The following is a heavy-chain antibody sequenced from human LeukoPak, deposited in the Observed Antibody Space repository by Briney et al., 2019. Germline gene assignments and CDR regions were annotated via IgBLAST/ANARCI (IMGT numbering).Heavy chain of an antibody. CDR3: ARARSSYGYVGAFVI. CDR1: GFTFSTYA. V-gene: IGHV3-30*04. D-gene: IGHD5-18*01. CDR2: ISYDGSSK. J-gene: IGHJ3*02. Sequence: PGRSLRLSCAASGFTFSTYAMHWVRQAPGKGLEWVAVISYDGSSKYYADSVKGRFTISRDNSKNTLYLQMNSLRADDTAVYYGARARSSYGYVGAFVIWGPRAMGTAS.